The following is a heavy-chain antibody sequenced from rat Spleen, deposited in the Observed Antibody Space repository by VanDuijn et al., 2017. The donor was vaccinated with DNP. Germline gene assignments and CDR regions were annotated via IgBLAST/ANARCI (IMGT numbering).Heavy chain of an antibody. J-gene: IGHJ4*01. CDR3: ARHGYDGSYYPYAMDA. CDR1: GFTFSSYW. CDR2: ISYDGSRT. D-gene: IGHD1-12*02. Sequence: EVQLVETGGGLVQPGRSLKLSCVASGFTFSSYWMYWIRQAPGKGLEWVASISYDGSRTYYRDSVKGRFTISRDNAKNTQYLQMDSLRSEDTATYYCARHGYDGSYYPYAMDAWCQGTSVTVSS. V-gene: IGHV5-58*01.